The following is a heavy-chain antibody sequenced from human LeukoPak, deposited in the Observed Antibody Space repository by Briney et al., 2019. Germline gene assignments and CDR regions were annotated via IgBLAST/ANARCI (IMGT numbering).Heavy chain of an antibody. V-gene: IGHV3-30*03. J-gene: IGHJ1*01. Sequence: GGSLRLSCAASGFTFSSYGMHWVRQAPGKGLEWVAVISYDGSNKYYADSVKGRFTISRDNSKNTLYLQMNSLRAEDTAVYYVAVAGNDFQHWGQGTLVTVSS. CDR2: ISYDGSNK. D-gene: IGHD6-19*01. CDR3: AVAGNDFQH. CDR1: GFTFSSYG.